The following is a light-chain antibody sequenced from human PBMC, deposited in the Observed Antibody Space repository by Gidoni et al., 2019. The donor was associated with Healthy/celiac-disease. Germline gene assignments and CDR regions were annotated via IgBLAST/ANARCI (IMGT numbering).Light chain of an antibody. CDR2: KDS. CDR1: ALPKQY. Sequence: SYELPPPPSVSVSPGQTARITCSGDALPKQYAYWYQQKPGQAPVLVIYKDSERPSGIPERFAGSSSGKTVTLTISGVQAEDEADYYCQSADSSGTYEVFGGGTKLTVL. V-gene: IGLV3-25*03. J-gene: IGLJ3*02. CDR3: QSADSSGTYEV.